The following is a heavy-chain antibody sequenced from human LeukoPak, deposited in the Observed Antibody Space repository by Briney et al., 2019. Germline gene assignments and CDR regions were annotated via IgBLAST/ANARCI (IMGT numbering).Heavy chain of an antibody. CDR3: AKGVFGSGSYREYFEQ. V-gene: IGHV3-23*01. CDR2: SSASGDSP. Sequence: PGGSLTLSCTAPGFTFNNYAMSWLPPAPGKGLEWFSASSASGDSPYYADSVKGRFTISRDNSKNTLDLQMNSLRVEDTAVYYCAKGVFGSGSYREYFEQWGQGTLVTVSS. CDR1: GFTFNNYA. D-gene: IGHD3-10*01. J-gene: IGHJ1*01.